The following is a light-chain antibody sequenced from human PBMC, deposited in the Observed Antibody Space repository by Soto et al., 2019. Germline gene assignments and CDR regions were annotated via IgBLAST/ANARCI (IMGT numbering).Light chain of an antibody. CDR2: AAS. CDR3: QQSYSTPRT. CDR1: QSISNY. V-gene: IGKV1-39*01. J-gene: IGKJ1*01. Sequence: DIRMTQSPCTLAESWGDRATLTCRASQSISNYFNWYQHKPGKAPNLLIYAASSLQSGVPSRFSGRGSGTDFTLTISSLQPEDFATYYCQQSYSTPRTFGQGTKVDI.